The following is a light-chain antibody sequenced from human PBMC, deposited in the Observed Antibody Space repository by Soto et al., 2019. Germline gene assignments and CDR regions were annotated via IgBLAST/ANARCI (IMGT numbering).Light chain of an antibody. J-gene: IGLJ2*01. Sequence: QSALTQPRSVSGSPGQSVIISCTGTSSDVGTYNYVSWYQQYPGKAPKLMIHDVNIRPSGVPDRFSGSKSGNAASLTISGLQAEDEADYYCCSYAGHQIFRFGGGTKLTVL. V-gene: IGLV2-11*01. CDR1: SSDVGTYNY. CDR2: DVN. CDR3: CSYAGHQIFR.